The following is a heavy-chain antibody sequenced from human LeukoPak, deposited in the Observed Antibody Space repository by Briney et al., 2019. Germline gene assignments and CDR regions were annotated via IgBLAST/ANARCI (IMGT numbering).Heavy chain of an antibody. CDR1: GYTFTAYD. J-gene: IGHJ4*02. Sequence: GASVKVSCKASGYTFTAYDINWVRQGAGQGLEWIGWMNPDTGNTGYAQKFQGRVTMTRDTSKSTAYMELNSLRSEDTAVYYCARLSDTPAYYYGSGYYHIRYWGQGALLTVSS. D-gene: IGHD3-22*01. CDR2: MNPDTGNT. V-gene: IGHV1-8*01. CDR3: ARLSDTPAYYYGSGYYHIRY.